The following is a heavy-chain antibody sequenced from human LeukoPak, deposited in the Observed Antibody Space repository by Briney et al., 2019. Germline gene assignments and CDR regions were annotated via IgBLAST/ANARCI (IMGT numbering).Heavy chain of an antibody. J-gene: IGHJ5*02. D-gene: IGHD3-22*01. CDR2: VFHSENT. V-gene: IGHV4-38-2*01. Sequence: SETLSLTCAVSGDSISSDYYWAWIRQPPGKGLEWIGSVFHSENTYYNPSLKSRVTISVDTPKNQFSLKLTSVTAADTAVYYCARGNEDYYDSSGYLSWGQGTPVTVSS. CDR1: GDSISSDYY. CDR3: ARGNEDYYDSSGYLS.